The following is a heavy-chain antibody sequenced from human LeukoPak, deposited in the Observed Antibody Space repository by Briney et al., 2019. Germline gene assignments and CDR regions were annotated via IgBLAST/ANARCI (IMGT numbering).Heavy chain of an antibody. Sequence: GGSLRLSCAASGFTFSSYAMSWVRQAPGKGLEWVSAISGSGGSTYYADSVKGRFTISRDNSKNTLYLQMNSLGAEDTAVYYCAKEDQYYDFWSGYYRPACFDYWGQGTLVTVSS. V-gene: IGHV3-23*01. CDR3: AKEDQYYDFWSGYYRPACFDY. D-gene: IGHD3-3*01. CDR1: GFTFSSYA. CDR2: ISGSGGST. J-gene: IGHJ4*02.